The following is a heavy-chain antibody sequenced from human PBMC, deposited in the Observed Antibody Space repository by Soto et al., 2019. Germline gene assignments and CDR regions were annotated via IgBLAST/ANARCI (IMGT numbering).Heavy chain of an antibody. J-gene: IGHJ3*02. V-gene: IGHV1-18*01. Sequence: QAQLVQSGAEVKKPGASVKVSCKASGYTFTSYGISWVRQAPGQGLEWMGWISAYNGNTNYAQKLQGRVTMTTDTSTSTAYMELRSLRSDDTAVYYCARVCYDILTGYDAFDIWGQGTMVTVSS. CDR2: ISAYNGNT. CDR3: ARVCYDILTGYDAFDI. CDR1: GYTFTSYG. D-gene: IGHD3-9*01.